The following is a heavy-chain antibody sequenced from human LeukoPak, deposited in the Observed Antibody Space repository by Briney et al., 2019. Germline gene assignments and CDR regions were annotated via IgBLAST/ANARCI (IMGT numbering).Heavy chain of an antibody. V-gene: IGHV3-23*01. CDR1: GFTFSSYG. D-gene: IGHD6-19*01. J-gene: IGHJ4*02. CDR3: AKEVGDSSGWYRGVYFDY. Sequence: GGSLRLSCAASGFTFSSYGMHWVRQAPGKGLEWVSVISGSGGSTYYADSVKGRFTISRDNSKNTLYLQMNSLRAEDTAVYYCAKEVGDSSGWYRGVYFDYWGQGTLVTVSS. CDR2: ISGSGGST.